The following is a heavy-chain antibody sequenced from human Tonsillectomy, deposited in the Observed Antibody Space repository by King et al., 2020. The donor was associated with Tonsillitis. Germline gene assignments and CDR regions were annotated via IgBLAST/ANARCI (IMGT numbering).Heavy chain of an antibody. CDR3: ARAPVDTAPSY. CDR2: IYSGATT. Sequence: VQLVESGGGLVQPGGSLRLSCAASGFTVSTNYMSWVRQAPGKGLEWGSVIYSGATTSYADSVTGRFALSRDNIKNTVYLQMNSLRADDTSVYYCARAPVDTAPSYWGQGTLVTVSS. J-gene: IGHJ4*02. CDR1: GFTVSTNY. V-gene: IGHV3-66*01. D-gene: IGHD5-18*01.